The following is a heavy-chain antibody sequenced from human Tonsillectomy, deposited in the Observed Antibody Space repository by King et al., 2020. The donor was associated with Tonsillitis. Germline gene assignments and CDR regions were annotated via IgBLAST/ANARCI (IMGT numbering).Heavy chain of an antibody. V-gene: IGHV3-30*02. CDR2: IRYDGSNK. D-gene: IGHD3-10*01. J-gene: IGHJ6*02. CDR1: GFTFSSYG. Sequence: QVQLVESGGGVVQPGGSLRLSCAASGFTFSSYGMHWVRQAPGKGLEWVAFIRYDGSNKYCADSVKGRFTISRDNSKNTLYLQMNSLRAEDTAMYYCAKEMVRGVIIGYYYYGMDVWGQGTTVTVSS. CDR3: AKEMVRGVIIGYYYYGMDV.